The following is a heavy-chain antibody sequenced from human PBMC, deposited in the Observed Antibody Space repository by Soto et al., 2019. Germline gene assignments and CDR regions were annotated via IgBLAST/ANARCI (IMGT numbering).Heavy chain of an antibody. CDR1: GYSFTSYW. Sequence: PGESLKISCKGSGYSFTSYWISWVRQMPGKGLEWMGRIDPSDSYTNYSPSFQGHVTISADKSISTAYLQWSSLKASDTAMYYWAIRIVAKTSYYYGMDVGGKGPTVTVPS. V-gene: IGHV5-10-1*01. D-gene: IGHD3-22*01. CDR3: AIRIVAKTSYYYGMDV. J-gene: IGHJ6*04. CDR2: IDPSDSYT.